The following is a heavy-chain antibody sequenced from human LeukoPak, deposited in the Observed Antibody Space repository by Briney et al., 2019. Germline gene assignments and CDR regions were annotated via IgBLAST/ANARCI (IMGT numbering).Heavy chain of an antibody. Sequence: ASVKVSCKASGYTFTGYYMHWVRQAPGQGLEWMGWINPNSGGTNYAQKFQGRVTMTRDTSISTAYMELSRPRSDETAVYYCARVPIVGYYFDYWGQGTLVTVSS. J-gene: IGHJ4*02. V-gene: IGHV1-2*02. D-gene: IGHD1-26*01. CDR3: ARVPIVGYYFDY. CDR1: GYTFTGYY. CDR2: INPNSGGT.